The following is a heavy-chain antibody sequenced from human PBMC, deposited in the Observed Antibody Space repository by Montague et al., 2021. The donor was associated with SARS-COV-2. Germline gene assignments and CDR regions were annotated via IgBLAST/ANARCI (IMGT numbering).Heavy chain of an antibody. D-gene: IGHD3-10*01. J-gene: IGHJ4*02. V-gene: IGHV4-39*02. CDR3: ARGMIRGVTTPFDY. CDR1: GFTFSSYV. Sequence: LRLSCAVSGFTFSSYVMSWVRQPPGKELEWIGNIYYSGTTYYNPSLQSRGTISVDTSKNHLSLRLSSVTAADTAVYFCARGMIRGVTTPFDYWGQGSQVTVSS. CDR2: IYYSGTT.